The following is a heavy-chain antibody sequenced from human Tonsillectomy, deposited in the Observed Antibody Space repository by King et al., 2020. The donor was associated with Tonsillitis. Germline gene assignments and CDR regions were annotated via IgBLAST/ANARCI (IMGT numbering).Heavy chain of an antibody. Sequence: QLVESGGGLVKPGGSLRLSCAASGFTFSSYSMNWVRQAPGKGLEWVSSIISSSSYIDYADSVKGRFTISRDKAKNSLYLQMNSLRAEDTAVYYCARAVSLTAFDIWGQGTMVTVSS. D-gene: IGHD2/OR15-2a*01. V-gene: IGHV3-21*01. CDR1: GFTFSSYS. J-gene: IGHJ3*02. CDR2: IISSSSYI. CDR3: ARAVSLTAFDI.